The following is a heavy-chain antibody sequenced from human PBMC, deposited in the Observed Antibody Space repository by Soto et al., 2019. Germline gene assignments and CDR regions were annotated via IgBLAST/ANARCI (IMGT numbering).Heavy chain of an antibody. Sequence: GSLRLSCAASGFTFSTYAMNWVRQAPGKGLEWVSGISGSGDSTYYADSVKGRFTISRDNSKNTLYLQMNSLRAEDTALYYCAKDRGRYCSGNTCYLFDYWGQGTLVTVSS. CDR2: ISGSGDST. CDR3: AKDRGRYCSGNTCYLFDY. V-gene: IGHV3-23*01. D-gene: IGHD2-15*01. J-gene: IGHJ4*02. CDR1: GFTFSTYA.